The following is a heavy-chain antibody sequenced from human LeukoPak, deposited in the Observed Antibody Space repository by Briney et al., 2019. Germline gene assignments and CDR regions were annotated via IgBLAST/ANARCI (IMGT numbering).Heavy chain of an antibody. D-gene: IGHD3-22*01. Sequence: GGSLRLSCAASGFTFRSYGMHWVRQAPGKGLECVALITYDGGNKYHPDSVKGRFTISRDNAKNSLYLQMNSLRAEDTAVYYCARDSNNYYYDSSGYYYPDYWGQGTLVTVSS. CDR3: ARDSNNYYYDSSGYYYPDY. CDR1: GFTFRSYG. V-gene: IGHV3-30*03. J-gene: IGHJ4*02. CDR2: ITYDGGNK.